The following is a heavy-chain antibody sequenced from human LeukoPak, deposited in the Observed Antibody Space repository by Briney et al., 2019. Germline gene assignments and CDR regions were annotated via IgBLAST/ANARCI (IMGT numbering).Heavy chain of an antibody. V-gene: IGHV3-33*08. CDR2: IWYDGSNK. D-gene: IGHD3-22*01. Sequence: SGGSLRLSCAASGFTVSSNYKNWVRQAPGKGLEWVAVIWYDGSNKYYADSVKGRFTTSRDNSKNTLYLQMNSLRAEDTAVYYCARGTYDSSGYYPKPIDYWGQGTLVTVSS. J-gene: IGHJ4*02. CDR3: ARGTYDSSGYYPKPIDY. CDR1: GFTVSSNY.